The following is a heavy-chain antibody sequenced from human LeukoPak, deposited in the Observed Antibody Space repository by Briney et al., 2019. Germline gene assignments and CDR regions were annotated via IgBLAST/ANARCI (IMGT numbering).Heavy chain of an antibody. J-gene: IGHJ4*02. Sequence: ASVKVSCKASGYTFTSHDINWVRQATGQGLEWMGWMNPNSGYTGYEQKFQGRVTMTRDTSTRTAYMELSSLRSEDTAVYYCARGGSSYNDEHEEFDYWGQGTVVTVSS. CDR3: ARGGSSYNDEHEEFDY. CDR1: GYTFTSHD. CDR2: MNPNSGYT. V-gene: IGHV1-8*01. D-gene: IGHD3-22*01.